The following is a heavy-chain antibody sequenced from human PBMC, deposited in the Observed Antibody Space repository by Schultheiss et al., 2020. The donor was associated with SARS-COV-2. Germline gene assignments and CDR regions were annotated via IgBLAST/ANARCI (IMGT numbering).Heavy chain of an antibody. D-gene: IGHD5-24*01. J-gene: IGHJ4*02. CDR3: ARDEDDLGY. CDR1: GYSISSGYY. V-gene: IGHV4-38-2*02. CDR2: SYHSGPT. Sequence: SETLSLTCAVSGYSISSGYYWGWIRQPPGKGLEWIGSSYHSGPTYYNPSLKMRVTISVDTSKNQFSLKLISVTAADTAVYYCARDEDDLGYWGQGTMVTVSS.